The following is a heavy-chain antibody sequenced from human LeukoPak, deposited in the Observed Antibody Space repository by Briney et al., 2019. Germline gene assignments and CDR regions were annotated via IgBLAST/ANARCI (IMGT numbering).Heavy chain of an antibody. V-gene: IGHV1-69*05. CDR2: IIPIFGTA. D-gene: IGHD3-22*01. CDR1: GGTFSSYA. CDR3: ARGNYYDSSGYSDFDY. J-gene: IGHJ4*02. Sequence: GSSVKVSCMASGGTFSSYAISWVRQAPGQGLEWMGGIIPIFGTANYAQKFQGRVTITTDESTSTAYMELSSLRSEDTAVYYCARGNYYDSSGYSDFDYWGQGTLVTVSS.